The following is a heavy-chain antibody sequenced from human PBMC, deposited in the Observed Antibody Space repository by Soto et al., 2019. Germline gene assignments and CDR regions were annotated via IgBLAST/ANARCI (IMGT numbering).Heavy chain of an antibody. D-gene: IGHD2-2*01. Sequence: SLKVSCKSSGGTFSSYAISWVRQAPGQGLEWMGGIIPIFGTANYAQKFQGRVTITADESTSTAYMELSSLRSEDTAVYYCASLPSADIVVVPGDYYYYGMDVWGQGTTVTSP. J-gene: IGHJ6*02. CDR1: GGTFSSYA. V-gene: IGHV1-69*13. CDR2: IIPIFGTA. CDR3: ASLPSADIVVVPGDYYYYGMDV.